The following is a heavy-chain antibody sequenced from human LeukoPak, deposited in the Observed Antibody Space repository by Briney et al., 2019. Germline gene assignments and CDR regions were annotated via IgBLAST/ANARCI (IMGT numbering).Heavy chain of an antibody. Sequence: SETLSLTCTVSGGSISNYHWSWIRQPAGKELEWIGQIHTSGSTNYNPPLKSRVTMSIDTPENQLSLTIRSVAAADTAVYYCARRDISSGWSFDYWGQGTLVTVSS. CDR1: GGSISNYH. J-gene: IGHJ4*02. D-gene: IGHD6-19*01. CDR3: ARRDISSGWSFDY. CDR2: IHTSGST. V-gene: IGHV4-4*07.